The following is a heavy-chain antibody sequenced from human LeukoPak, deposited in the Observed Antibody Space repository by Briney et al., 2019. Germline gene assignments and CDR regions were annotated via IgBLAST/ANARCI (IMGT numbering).Heavy chain of an antibody. V-gene: IGHV4-31*03. CDR2: IYYSGTT. Sequence: SETLSLTCTVSGGSISSGGYYWSWIRQHPGKGLESSGYIYYSGTTYYNPSLKSRVTISVDTSKNQFSLKLSSVTAADTAVYYCASLSGLRREMELWFVPWGQGTLVTVSS. CDR3: ASLSGLRREMELWFVP. D-gene: IGHD5-24*01. CDR1: GGSISSGGYY. J-gene: IGHJ5*02.